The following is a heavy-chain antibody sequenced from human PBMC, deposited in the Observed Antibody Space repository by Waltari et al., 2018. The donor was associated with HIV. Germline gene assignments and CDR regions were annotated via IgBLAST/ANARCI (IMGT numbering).Heavy chain of an antibody. Sequence: QVQLVQSGAEVKKPGASVKVSCKTSGYNFVDYAIHWVRQAPGQRLEWMGWINTGNGNTKYSQEFQGRVSITRDTSASTVFMELSRLRSEDTALYYCTRDEFSSWSQSGGMDVWGQGTTVTVS. V-gene: IGHV1-3*04. CDR1: GYNFVDYA. CDR3: TRDEFSSWSQSGGMDV. CDR2: INTGNGNT. D-gene: IGHD6-13*01. J-gene: IGHJ6*02.